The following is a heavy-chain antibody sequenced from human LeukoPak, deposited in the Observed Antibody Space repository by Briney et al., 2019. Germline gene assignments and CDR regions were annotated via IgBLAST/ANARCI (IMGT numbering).Heavy chain of an antibody. J-gene: IGHJ4*02. CDR1: GGSFSGYY. Sequence: KPSETLSLTCAVYGGSFSGYYWSWIRQPPGKGLEWIGEINHSGSTNYNPSLKSRVTISVDTSKNQFFLKLSSVTAADTAVYYYARDPKSYCSSTSCHLYFDYWGQGTLVTVSS. D-gene: IGHD2-2*01. CDR3: ARDPKSYCSSTSCHLYFDY. V-gene: IGHV4-34*01. CDR2: INHSGST.